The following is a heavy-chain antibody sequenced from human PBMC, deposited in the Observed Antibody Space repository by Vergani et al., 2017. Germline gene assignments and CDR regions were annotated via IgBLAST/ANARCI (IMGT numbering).Heavy chain of an antibody. CDR1: GGSISSYY. CDR2: IYYSGST. V-gene: IGHV4-59*01. CDR3: ARALRPYYNYMDV. J-gene: IGHJ6*03. Sequence: QVQLQESGPGLVKPSETLSLTCTVSGGSISSYYWSWIRQPPGKGLEWIGYIYYSGSTNYNPSLKSRVTISVDTSKNQFSLKLSSVTAADTAVYYCARALRPYYNYMDVWGKGTTVTVSS.